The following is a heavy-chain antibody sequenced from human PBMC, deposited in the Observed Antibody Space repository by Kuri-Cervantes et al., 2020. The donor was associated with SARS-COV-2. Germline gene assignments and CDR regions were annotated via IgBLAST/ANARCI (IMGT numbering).Heavy chain of an antibody. V-gene: IGHV3-11*04. CDR1: GFIFSDYY. CDR3: ARLTGTTSSGAFDI. Sequence: GESLKISCTASGFIFSDYYMTWIRQAPGKGLEWVSNIGPSGTTKYYADSVKGRFTISRDNAKNSLYLQMSSLRAEDTAVYYCARLTGTTSSGAFDIWGQGTMVTVSS. CDR2: IGPSGTTK. J-gene: IGHJ3*02. D-gene: IGHD1-7*01.